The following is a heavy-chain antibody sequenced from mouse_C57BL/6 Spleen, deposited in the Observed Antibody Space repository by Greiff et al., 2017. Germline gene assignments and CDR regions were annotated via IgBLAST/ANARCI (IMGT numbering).Heavy chain of an antibody. CDR1: GYSITSGYY. CDR2: ISYDGSN. Sequence: ESGPGLVKPSQSLSLTCSVTGYSITSGYYWNWIRQFPGNKLEWMGYISYDGSNNYNPSLKNRISITRDTSKNQFFLKLNSVTTEDTATYYCAREGSGIYAMDYWGQGTSVTVSS. J-gene: IGHJ4*01. CDR3: AREGSGIYAMDY. D-gene: IGHD4-1*01. V-gene: IGHV3-6*01.